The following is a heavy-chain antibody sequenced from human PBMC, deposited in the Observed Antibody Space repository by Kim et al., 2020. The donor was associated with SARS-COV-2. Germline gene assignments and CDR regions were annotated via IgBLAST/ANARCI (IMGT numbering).Heavy chain of an antibody. CDR1: GGSISSYY. V-gene: IGHV4-59*01. Sequence: SETLSLTCTVSGGSISSYYWSWIRQPPGKGLEWIGYMYYSGSTNYNPSLKSRVTISVDTSKNQFSLKLSSVTAADTAVYYCARVSGAQYSSGWYSFYYYMDVRGKGTTVTVSS. CDR2: MYYSGST. J-gene: IGHJ6*03. CDR3: ARVSGAQYSSGWYSFYYYMDV. D-gene: IGHD6-19*01.